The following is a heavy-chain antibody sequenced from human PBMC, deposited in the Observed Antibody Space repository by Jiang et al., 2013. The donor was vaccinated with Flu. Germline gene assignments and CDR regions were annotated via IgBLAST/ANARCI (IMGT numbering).Heavy chain of an antibody. CDR3: ARDLAKGFGYSSGWYQDY. CDR2: IYTSGST. V-gene: IGHV4-61*02. J-gene: IGHJ4*02. Sequence: GPGLVKPSQTLSLTCTVSGGSISSGSYYWSWIRQPAGKGLGWIGRIYTSGSTNYNPSLKSRVTISVDTSKNQFSLKLSSVTAADTAVYYCARDLAKGFGYSSGWYQDYWGQGNPGHRLL. CDR1: GGSISSGSYY. D-gene: IGHD6-19*01.